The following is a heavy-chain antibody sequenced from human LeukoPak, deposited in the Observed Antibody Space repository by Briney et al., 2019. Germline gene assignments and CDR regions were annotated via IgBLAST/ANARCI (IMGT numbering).Heavy chain of an antibody. J-gene: IGHJ4*02. D-gene: IGHD2-2*01. Sequence: GGSLRLSCAASGFTFSSYAMSWVRQAPGKGLEWVSAISGSGGSTYYADSVKGRFTISRDNSRNTLYLQMNSLRAEDTAVYYCAKARLGYCSSTSCPLGWSQGTLVTVSS. CDR2: ISGSGGST. CDR3: AKARLGYCSSTSCPLG. V-gene: IGHV3-23*01. CDR1: GFTFSSYA.